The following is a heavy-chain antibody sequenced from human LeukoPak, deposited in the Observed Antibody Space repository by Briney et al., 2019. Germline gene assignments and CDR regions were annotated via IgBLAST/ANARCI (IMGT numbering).Heavy chain of an antibody. CDR3: ARSIPYWYFDL. J-gene: IGHJ2*01. V-gene: IGHV3-23*01. D-gene: IGHD2-21*01. Sequence: GGSLRLSCVASGFTFSNYDMSWVRQAPGKGLEWVSSFGYVDSGTTYADSVKGRFTISKDNSRNTLYLQMNSLRAEDTSLYYCARSIPYWYFDLWGRGTLVTVSS. CDR1: GFTFSNYD. CDR2: FGYVDSGT.